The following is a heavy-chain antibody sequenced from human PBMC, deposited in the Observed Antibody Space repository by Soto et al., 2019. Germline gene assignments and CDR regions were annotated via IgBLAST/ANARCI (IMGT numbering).Heavy chain of an antibody. J-gene: IGHJ4*02. CDR1: GYTFTGYY. CDR2: INPNSGGT. CDR3: ARVPNSSGWYPYYFDY. V-gene: IGHV1-2*04. Sequence: ASVKVSCKASGYTFTGYYMHWVRQAPGQGLEWMGWINPNSGGTNYAQKFQGWVTMTRDTSISTAYMELSRLRSDDTAVYYCARVPNSSGWYPYYFDYWGQGTLVTVSS. D-gene: IGHD6-19*01.